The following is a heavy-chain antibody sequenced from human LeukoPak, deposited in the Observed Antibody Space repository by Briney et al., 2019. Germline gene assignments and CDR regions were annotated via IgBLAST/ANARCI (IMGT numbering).Heavy chain of an antibody. D-gene: IGHD3-22*01. J-gene: IGHJ5*02. CDR2: INHTGST. V-gene: IGHV4-34*01. Sequence: SETLSLTCAVYAGSFSGYYWSWIRQPPGKGLEWIGEINHTGSTSYNPSLKSRVTISVDTSKNQFSLQLNSVTPEDTAVYYCARDSSSGYYYWFDPWGQGTLVTVSS. CDR1: AGSFSGYY. CDR3: ARDSSSGYYYWFDP.